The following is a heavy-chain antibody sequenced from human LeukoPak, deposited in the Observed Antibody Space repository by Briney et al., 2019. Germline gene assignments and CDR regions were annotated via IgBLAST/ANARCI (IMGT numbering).Heavy chain of an antibody. CDR3: ARVLLEREAR. CDR2: ISYDGNDK. Sequence: GGSVRLSCAASGFTFSSYSMNWVRQAPGKGLEWVAVISYDGNDKYYADSVKGRFTISRDNSKNTLYLQMNGLRAEDSAVYYCARVLLEREARGGQGTLVTVPS. J-gene: IGHJ4*01. D-gene: IGHD1-1*01. V-gene: IGHV3-30*03. CDR1: GFTFSSYS.